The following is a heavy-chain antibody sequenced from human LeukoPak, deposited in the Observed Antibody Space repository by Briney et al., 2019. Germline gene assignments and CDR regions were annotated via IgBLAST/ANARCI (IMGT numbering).Heavy chain of an antibody. Sequence: PSETLSLTCAVQGGSFSGYYWSWIRQPPGKGLEWIGEINHSGSTSYNPSLKSRVTISVDTSKNQFSLKLSSVTAADTAVYYCARGRGGYAADAFDIWGQGTMVTVSS. CDR2: INHSGST. CDR3: ARGRGGYAADAFDI. J-gene: IGHJ3*02. CDR1: GGSFSGYY. V-gene: IGHV4-34*01. D-gene: IGHD5-12*01.